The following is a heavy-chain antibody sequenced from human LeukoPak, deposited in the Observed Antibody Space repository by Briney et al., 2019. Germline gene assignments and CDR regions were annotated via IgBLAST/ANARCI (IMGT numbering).Heavy chain of an antibody. V-gene: IGHV3-30*03. J-gene: IGHJ3*02. CDR1: GFTFSSYG. D-gene: IGHD4-11*01. CDR2: ISYDGSNK. CDR3: VRERDYTRDAFDI. Sequence: GGSLRLSCAASGFTFSSYGMHWVRQAPGKGLEWVAVISYDGSNKYYADSVKGRFTISRDNAKNALDLQMNSLRAEDTAVYYCVRERDYTRDAFDIWGQGTMVTVSS.